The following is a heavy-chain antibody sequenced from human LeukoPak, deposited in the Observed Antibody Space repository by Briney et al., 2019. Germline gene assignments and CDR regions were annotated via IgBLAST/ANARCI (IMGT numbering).Heavy chain of an antibody. CDR1: GFTFSSDG. V-gene: IGHV3-33*01. J-gene: IGHJ6*02. D-gene: IGHD3-3*01. CDR3: AREYLTIPYGMDV. Sequence: PVVTLRMCSAACGFTFSSDGMHWVRQAPVEGLDWVAVIWYEGSNKYYADSVKGRFTISRDNSKNTLYLQMNSLRAEDTAVYYCAREYLTIPYGMDVWGQGTTVTVSS. CDR2: IWYEGSNK.